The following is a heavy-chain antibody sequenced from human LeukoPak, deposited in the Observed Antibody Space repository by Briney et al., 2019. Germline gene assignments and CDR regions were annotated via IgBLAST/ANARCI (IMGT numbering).Heavy chain of an antibody. J-gene: IGHJ4*02. Sequence: ASVTVSCTASGYTFTSYDINWVRQATGQGLEWMGWMNPNSGNTGYAQKFQGRVTMTRNTSISTAYMELSSLRSEDTAVYYCARLAESPQQVGADLNYWGQGTLVTVSS. D-gene: IGHD1-26*01. CDR3: ARLAESPQQVGADLNY. CDR1: GYTFTSYD. CDR2: MNPNSGNT. V-gene: IGHV1-8*01.